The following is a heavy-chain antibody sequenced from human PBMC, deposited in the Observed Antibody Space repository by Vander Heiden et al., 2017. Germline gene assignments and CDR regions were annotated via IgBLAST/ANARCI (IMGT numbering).Heavy chain of an antibody. CDR1: GFTFSDHY. V-gene: IGHV3-72*01. CDR2: TRNKANSYTT. Sequence: EVQLVESGGGLVQPGGSLRLSCAASGFTFSDHYMDWVRQAPGKGLEWVGRTRNKANSYTTEYAASVKGRFTISRDDSKISLYLQMNSLKTEDTAVYYCARGQRGYSYGYLDYWGQGTLVTVSS. J-gene: IGHJ4*02. CDR3: ARGQRGYSYGYLDY. D-gene: IGHD5-18*01.